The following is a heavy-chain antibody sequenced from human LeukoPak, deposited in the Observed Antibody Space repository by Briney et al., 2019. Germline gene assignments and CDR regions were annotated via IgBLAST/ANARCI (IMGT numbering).Heavy chain of an antibody. CDR2: ISGSGGST. CDR3: AKDTYCSSTGCYRGYFDY. Sequence: GGSLRLSCAASGFTFSSYAMSWVRQAPGRGLEWVSGISGSGGSTYYADSVKGRFTISRDNSQNTLYLQMNSLRTEDTAVYYCAKDTYCSSTGCYRGYFDYWGQGTLVTVSS. D-gene: IGHD2-2*01. J-gene: IGHJ4*02. V-gene: IGHV3-23*01. CDR1: GFTFSSYA.